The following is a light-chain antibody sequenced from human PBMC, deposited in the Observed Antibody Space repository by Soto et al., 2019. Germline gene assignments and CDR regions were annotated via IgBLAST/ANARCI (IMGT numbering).Light chain of an antibody. Sequence: EIVLTQSPGTLSLSPGESATLSCRASETLSSSYLAWFQQKPGQAPRLLIYGASNRATGIPDRFSGSGSRTKFSLTISKLDPEDFAVYYCHQYADSPPYTFGQGTKLEIK. CDR2: GAS. CDR3: HQYADSPPYT. CDR1: ETLSSSY. V-gene: IGKV3-20*01. J-gene: IGKJ2*01.